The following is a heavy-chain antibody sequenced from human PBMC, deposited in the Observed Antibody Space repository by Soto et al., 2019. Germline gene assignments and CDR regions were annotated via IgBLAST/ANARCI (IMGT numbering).Heavy chain of an antibody. D-gene: IGHD2-2*01. CDR2: IIPILGIA. Sequence: ASVKVSCKASGGTFSSYTISWVRQAPGQGLEWMGRIIPILGIANYAQKFQGRVTITADKSTSTAYMELSSLRSEDTAVYYCARDQVVVVPAAPKGRYYYYGMDVWGQGTTVTVSS. V-gene: IGHV1-69*04. CDR1: GGTFSSYT. J-gene: IGHJ6*02. CDR3: ARDQVVVVPAAPKGRYYYYGMDV.